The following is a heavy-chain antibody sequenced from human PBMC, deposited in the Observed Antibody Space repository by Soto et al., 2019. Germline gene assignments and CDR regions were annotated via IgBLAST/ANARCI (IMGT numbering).Heavy chain of an antibody. CDR2: ISGSGGST. V-gene: IGHV3-23*01. D-gene: IGHD3-10*01. Sequence: GGSLRLSCAASGFTFSSYAMSWVRQAPGKGLEWVSAISGSGGSTYYADPVKGRFTISRDNSKNTLYLQMNSLRAEDTAVYYCAKGGYGSKYYFDYWGQGTLVTVSS. CDR1: GFTFSSYA. CDR3: AKGGYGSKYYFDY. J-gene: IGHJ4*02.